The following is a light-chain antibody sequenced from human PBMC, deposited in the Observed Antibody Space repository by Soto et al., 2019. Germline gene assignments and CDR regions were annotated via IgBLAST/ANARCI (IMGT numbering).Light chain of an antibody. CDR1: SSDVGTYDF. CDR2: DVS. CDR3: CLYAVTFYV. J-gene: IGLJ1*01. V-gene: IGLV2-11*01. Sequence: VLTQPRSVSGSPGQSVTISCTGTSSDVGTYDFVSWYQQHPGKAPRLMIFDVSERPSGVPDRFSGSKSGNTASLTISGLQAEDEADYYCCLYAVTFYVFGTGTK.